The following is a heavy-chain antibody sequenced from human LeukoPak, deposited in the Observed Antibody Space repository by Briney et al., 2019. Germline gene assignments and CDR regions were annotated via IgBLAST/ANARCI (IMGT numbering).Heavy chain of an antibody. J-gene: IGHJ4*02. CDR2: IWYDGSNK. CDR3: AKSEGSSSARRFDY. V-gene: IGHV3-33*06. D-gene: IGHD6-19*01. Sequence: PGRSLRLSCAASGFTFSSYGMHWVRQAPGKGLEWVAVIWYDGSNKYYADSVRGRFTISRDNSKNTLYLQVNSLRAEDTAAYYCAKSEGSSSARRFDYWGQGTLVTVSS. CDR1: GFTFSSYG.